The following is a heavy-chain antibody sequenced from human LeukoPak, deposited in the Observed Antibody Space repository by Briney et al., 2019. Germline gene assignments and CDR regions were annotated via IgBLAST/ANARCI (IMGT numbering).Heavy chain of an antibody. CDR3: AKDPPMTTRQSNWFDP. CDR1: GFTFSSYA. V-gene: IGHV3-23*01. Sequence: GGSLRLSCAASGFTFSSYAMSWVRQAPGKGLEWVSAISGSGGSTYYADSVKGRFTISRDNSKNTLHLQMNSLRAEDTAVYYCAKDPPMTTRQSNWFDPWGQGTLVTLSS. CDR2: ISGSGGST. D-gene: IGHD4-11*01. J-gene: IGHJ5*02.